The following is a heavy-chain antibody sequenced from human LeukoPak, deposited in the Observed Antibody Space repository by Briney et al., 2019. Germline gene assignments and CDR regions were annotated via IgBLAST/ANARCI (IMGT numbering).Heavy chain of an antibody. D-gene: IGHD2-2*01. V-gene: IGHV3-33*01. CDR1: GFTFSSYG. CDR2: IWYDGSNK. CDR3: ARGGDIVVVPAAWGAFDI. Sequence: GGSLRLSCAASGFTFSSYGMHWVRQAPGKGLEWVAVIWYDGSNKYYADSVKGRFTISRDNSKNTLYLQMNSLRAEDTAVYYCARGGDIVVVPAAWGAFDIWRQGTMVTVSS. J-gene: IGHJ3*02.